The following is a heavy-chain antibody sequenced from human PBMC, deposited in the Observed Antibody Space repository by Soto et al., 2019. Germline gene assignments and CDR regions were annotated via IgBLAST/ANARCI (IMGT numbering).Heavy chain of an antibody. CDR1: GGTFSSYA. V-gene: IGHV1-69*01. Sequence: QVQLVRSGAEVKKPGSSVKVSCKASGGTFSSYAISWVRQAPGQGLEWMGGIIPIFGTANYAQKFQGRVTITADESTSTAYMELSSLRSEDTAVYYCARVSTGTTGYYYYYGMDVWGQGTTVTVSS. D-gene: IGHD1-7*01. CDR3: ARVSTGTTGYYYYYGMDV. CDR2: IIPIFGTA. J-gene: IGHJ6*02.